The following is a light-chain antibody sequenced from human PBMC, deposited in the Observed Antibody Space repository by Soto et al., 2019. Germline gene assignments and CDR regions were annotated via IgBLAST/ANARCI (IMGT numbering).Light chain of an antibody. Sequence: TLSVSPGERATLSCRASQSINSNLAWYQQKPGQAPRLLMFRASIRATGFPARFSGSGSGTEFNITISCLQSEDSAIYYCRQYSTCPLNRFG. CDR1: QSINSN. CDR3: RQYSTCPLNR. V-gene: IGKV3-15*01. J-gene: IGKJ2*03. CDR2: RAS.